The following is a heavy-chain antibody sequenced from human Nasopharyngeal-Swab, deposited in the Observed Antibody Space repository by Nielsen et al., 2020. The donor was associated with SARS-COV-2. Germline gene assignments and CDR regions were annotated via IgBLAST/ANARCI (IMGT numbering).Heavy chain of an antibody. D-gene: IGHD5-18*01. J-gene: IGHJ6*02. Sequence: GGSLRLSCAASGFTFDDYAMHWVRQAPGKGLEWVSGISWNSGSIGYADSVKGRFTISRDNAKNSLYLQMNSLRAEDTALYYCAKDLGGEYSYGRNYYYGMDVWGQGTTVTVSS. V-gene: IGHV3-9*01. CDR2: ISWNSGSI. CDR1: GFTFDDYA. CDR3: AKDLGGEYSYGRNYYYGMDV.